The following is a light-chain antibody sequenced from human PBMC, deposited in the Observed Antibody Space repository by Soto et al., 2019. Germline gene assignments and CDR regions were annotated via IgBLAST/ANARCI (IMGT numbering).Light chain of an antibody. Sequence: EIVLTQSPGTLSLSPGEEATLSCRASQSLSNNYLAWYQHKPGQAPRLLIFDASSRATGIPDRFSGSGSGTDFTLTISRLEPEDFAVYYCQQYGTSLETFGQGTKLEIK. CDR1: QSLSNNY. J-gene: IGKJ2*01. CDR3: QQYGTSLET. CDR2: DAS. V-gene: IGKV3-20*01.